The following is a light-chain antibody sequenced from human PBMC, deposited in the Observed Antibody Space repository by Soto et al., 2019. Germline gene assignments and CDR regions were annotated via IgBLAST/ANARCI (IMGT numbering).Light chain of an antibody. CDR2: AAS. CDR3: QQSYSTPPLT. Sequence: DIQMTQSPSSLSASVGDRVTITCRASQSISSYLNWYQQKPGKAPKLLIYAASSLQSGVPARLSGSGSGTDFPLTISSLQPEDFATYYCQQSYSTPPLTFCGGTKVEIK. J-gene: IGKJ4*01. CDR1: QSISSY. V-gene: IGKV1-39*01.